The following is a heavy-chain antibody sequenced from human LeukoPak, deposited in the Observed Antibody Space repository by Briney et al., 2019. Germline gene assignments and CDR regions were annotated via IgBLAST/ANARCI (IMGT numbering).Heavy chain of an antibody. CDR1: GYTFTGYY. Sequence: ASVKVSCKASGYTFTGYYMHWVRQAPGQGLEWMGWINPNSGGTNYAQKFQGRVTMTRDTSISTAYMELSRLRSDDTAVYYCARELTGTLVKNYFDYWGQGTLVTVSS. V-gene: IGHV1-2*02. CDR3: ARELTGTLVKNYFDY. CDR2: INPNSGGT. J-gene: IGHJ4*02. D-gene: IGHD1-20*01.